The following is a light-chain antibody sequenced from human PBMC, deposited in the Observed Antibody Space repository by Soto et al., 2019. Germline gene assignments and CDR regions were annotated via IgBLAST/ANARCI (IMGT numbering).Light chain of an antibody. Sequence: QSALTQPPSASGSPGQSVASSCTGTASDIGGYTFVSWYQQHPGKAPKLLIYDVNKRPSGVPDRFSGSKSGNTASLTVSVLQADDEADYCSAHGGTTPYVFGTGTKLTVL. V-gene: IGLV2-8*01. J-gene: IGLJ1*01. CDR3: SAHGGTTPYV. CDR2: DVN. CDR1: ASDIGGYTF.